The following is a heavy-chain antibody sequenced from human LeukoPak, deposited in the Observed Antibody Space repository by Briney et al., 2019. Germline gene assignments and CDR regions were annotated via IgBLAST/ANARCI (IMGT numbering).Heavy chain of an antibody. CDR2: INHSGST. Sequence: SETLSLTCAVYGGSFGGYYWSWIRQPPGKGLEWIGEINHSGSTNYNPSLKSRVTISVGTSKNQFSLKLSSVTAADTAVYYCARAGRGSGYLSYWGQGTLVTVSS. V-gene: IGHV4-34*01. CDR3: ARAGRGSGYLSY. D-gene: IGHD3-3*01. J-gene: IGHJ4*02. CDR1: GGSFGGYY.